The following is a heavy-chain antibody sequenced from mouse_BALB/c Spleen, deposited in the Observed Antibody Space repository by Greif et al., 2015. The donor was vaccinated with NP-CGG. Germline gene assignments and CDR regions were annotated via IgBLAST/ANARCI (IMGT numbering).Heavy chain of an antibody. CDR2: IDPSTGYT. J-gene: IGHJ4*01. CDR1: GYTFTSYW. CDR3: ARYYYAMDY. Sequence: VQLVESGAELAKPGASVKMSCKASGYTFTSYWMHWVKQRPGQGLEWIGYIDPSTGYTEYIQKFKDKATLTADKSSSTAYMQLSSLTSEDSAVYYCARYYYAMDYWGQGTSVTASS. V-gene: IGHV1-7*01.